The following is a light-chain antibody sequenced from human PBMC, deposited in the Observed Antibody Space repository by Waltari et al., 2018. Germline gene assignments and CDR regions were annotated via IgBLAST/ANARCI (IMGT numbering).Light chain of an antibody. Sequence: DIQMTQSPSTLSESAGDRVTFTCRASQSVGKWLAWYQQKPGKAPKILINQASVLQSGVPSRFSGNGSGTEFTLTISTLQPDDYATYYCQQYNTYSEYTFGQGTKLEI. V-gene: IGKV1-5*03. CDR3: QQYNTYSEYT. CDR1: QSVGKW. CDR2: QAS. J-gene: IGKJ2*01.